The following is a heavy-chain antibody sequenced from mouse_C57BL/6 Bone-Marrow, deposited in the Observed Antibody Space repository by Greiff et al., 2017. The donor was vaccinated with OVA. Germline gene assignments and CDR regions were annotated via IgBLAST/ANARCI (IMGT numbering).Heavy chain of an antibody. CDR3: ARLLYSNNWYFDV. Sequence: QVQLQQPGAELVKPGASVKLSCKASGYTFTSYWMQWVKQRPGQGLEWIGEIDPSDSYTNYTQKFKGKATLTVDTSSSTAYMQLSSLTSEDSAVYYCARLLYSNNWYFDVWGTGTTVTVSS. D-gene: IGHD2-5*01. J-gene: IGHJ1*03. CDR2: IDPSDSYT. V-gene: IGHV1-50*01. CDR1: GYTFTSYW.